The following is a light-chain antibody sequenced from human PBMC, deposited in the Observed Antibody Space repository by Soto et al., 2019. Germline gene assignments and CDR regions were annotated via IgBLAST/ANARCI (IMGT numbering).Light chain of an antibody. CDR2: DAS. CDR3: QQYDSYSSGP. CDR1: QTVNTW. V-gene: IGKV1-5*01. Sequence: DIQMTQSPSPLSASVGDRVTITCRASQTVNTWLAWYQQKPGKAPKVLIFDASSLKTGVPSRFSGSGSGTEFTLTISNLQPDDFATYYCQQYDSYSSGPFGQGTKWIS. J-gene: IGKJ1*01.